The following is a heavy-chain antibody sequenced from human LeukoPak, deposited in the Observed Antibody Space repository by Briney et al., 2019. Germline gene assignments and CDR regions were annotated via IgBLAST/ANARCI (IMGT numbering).Heavy chain of an antibody. CDR1: GLTFSSYA. CDR3: AKDRSIGTYYTFDS. V-gene: IGHV3-23*01. J-gene: IGHJ4*02. Sequence: PGGSLRLSCVASGLTFSSYAMSWVRQAPGKGLEWVSTVSGSGAIAYYTDSDKGRFTISRDNSKNTLYLQMSSLTAKDTAVYYCAKDRSIGTYYTFDSWGQGTLVTVSS. CDR2: VSGSGAIA. D-gene: IGHD1-26*01.